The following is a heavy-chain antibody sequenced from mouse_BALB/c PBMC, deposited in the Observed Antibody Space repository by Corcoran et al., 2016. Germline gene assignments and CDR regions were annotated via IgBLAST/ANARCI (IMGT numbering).Heavy chain of an antibody. CDR3: AREDGYYGVDY. Sequence: EVQLQQSGPELVKPGASVKMSCKASGYTFTSYVMHWVKQKPGQGLEWIGYINPYNDGTKYNEKFKGKATLTSDKSSSTAYMELSSLTSEDSAVYYGAREDGYYGVDYWGQGTSVTVSS. CDR1: GYTFTSYV. CDR2: INPYNDGT. J-gene: IGHJ4*01. V-gene: IGHV1S136*01. D-gene: IGHD2-3*01.